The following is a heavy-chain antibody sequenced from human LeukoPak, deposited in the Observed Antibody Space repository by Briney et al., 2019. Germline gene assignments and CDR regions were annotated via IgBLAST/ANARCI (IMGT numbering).Heavy chain of an antibody. CDR3: ARRRIAAADL. Sequence: SETLSLTCAVSGYSISSGYYWGWIRQPPGKGLEWIGGIYHSGSTYYNPSLKSRVTISVDTSKNQFSLKLSSVTAADTAVYYCARRRIAAADLWGQGTLLTVSS. CDR2: IYHSGST. D-gene: IGHD6-13*01. V-gene: IGHV4-38-2*01. J-gene: IGHJ5*02. CDR1: GYSISSGYY.